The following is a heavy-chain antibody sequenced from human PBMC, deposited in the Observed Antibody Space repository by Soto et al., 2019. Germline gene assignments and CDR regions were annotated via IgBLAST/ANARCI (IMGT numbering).Heavy chain of an antibody. CDR1: GFIFSSYG. Sequence: QVHLVESGEGAVQPGRSLRVSCEASGFIFSSYGMHWVRQAPGKGLEWVAFINYDGSNKFYGDSVKGRFTISRDNSKNTLYLQMSRLRGEDTAVYYCARCKQKVMHCAVDVWGQGATVTVTS. J-gene: IGHJ6*02. V-gene: IGHV3-33*01. D-gene: IGHD2-21*01. CDR2: INYDGSNK. CDR3: ARCKQKVMHCAVDV.